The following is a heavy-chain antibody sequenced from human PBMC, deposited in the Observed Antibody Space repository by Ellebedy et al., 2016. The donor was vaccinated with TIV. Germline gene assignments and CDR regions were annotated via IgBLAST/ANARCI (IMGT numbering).Heavy chain of an antibody. CDR3: ARTHYRFGIIDYLDY. CDR1: DNSFTRFG. CDR2: ISAYNGNT. D-gene: IGHD3-10*01. V-gene: IGHV1-18*04. J-gene: IGHJ4*02. Sequence: AASVKVSCKAYDNSFTRFGFTWVRQAPGQGLEWMGWISAYNGNTKYAQMFQDRFTMTTDTSTKTVYMELRSPRSDDTALYYCARTHYRFGIIDYLDYWGQGTLVTVSS.